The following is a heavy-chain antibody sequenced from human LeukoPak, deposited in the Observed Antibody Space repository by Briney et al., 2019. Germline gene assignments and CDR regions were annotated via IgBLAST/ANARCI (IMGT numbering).Heavy chain of an antibody. Sequence: SQTLSLTCAISGDSVSSNSAAWDWIRQSPSRGLEWLGRTYYRSKWFYDYVVSVKSRITINPDTSKNQFSLLLNSVTPEDTAVYYCTRDSGLGNDAFDVWGQGTMVTVSS. V-gene: IGHV6-1*01. J-gene: IGHJ3*01. CDR1: GDSVSSNSAA. D-gene: IGHD3-10*01. CDR2: TYYRSKWFY. CDR3: TRDSGLGNDAFDV.